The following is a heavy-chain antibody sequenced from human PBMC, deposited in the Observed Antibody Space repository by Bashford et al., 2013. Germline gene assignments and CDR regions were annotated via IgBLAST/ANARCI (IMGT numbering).Heavy chain of an antibody. CDR3: ARESARDDGKYYFDY. J-gene: IGHJ4*02. CDR2: IYSSGYT. Sequence: VRQAPGKGLEWVSIIYSSGYTHYADSVRGRFTISRDNSKNTLYLQMNSLRAEDTAVYYCARESARDDGKYYFDYWGQGTLVTVSS. V-gene: IGHV3-53*01. D-gene: IGHD1-1*01.